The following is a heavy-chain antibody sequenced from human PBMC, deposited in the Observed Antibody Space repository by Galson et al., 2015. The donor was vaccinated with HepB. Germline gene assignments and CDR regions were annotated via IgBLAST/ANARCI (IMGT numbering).Heavy chain of an antibody. J-gene: IGHJ6*02. Sequence: TLSLTCTVSGGSISSGGYYLGRDPPHPGEGLGWIGDIYYNGGTHYNPALRRRVTISVDTSKNQFSLKLSSVTAADTAVYYCARDLGPNPCDFWSGSENYYYYGMDVWGQGTTVTVSS. D-gene: IGHD3-3*01. CDR3: ARDLGPNPCDFWSGSENYYYYGMDV. CDR2: IYYNGGT. CDR1: GGSISSGGYY. V-gene: IGHV4-31*03.